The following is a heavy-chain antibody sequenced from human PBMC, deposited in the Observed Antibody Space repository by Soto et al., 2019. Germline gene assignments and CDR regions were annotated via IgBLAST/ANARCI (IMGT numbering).Heavy chain of an antibody. V-gene: IGHV3-49*03. CDR1: GFTFGDYA. J-gene: IGHJ4*02. CDR2: MRSRRYGGTQ. Sequence: EMQLLESGGGLVQPGRSLRLSCSGSGFTFGDYALTWFRQTPGKGLECVGFMRSRRYGGTQDYATSVRCRFTISRDDSRGATYLEMNSQNSDETCVYYCATRPRNGRGSPFNCWGKGTLVTVPS. CDR3: ATRPRNGRGSPFNC. D-gene: IGHD1-1*01.